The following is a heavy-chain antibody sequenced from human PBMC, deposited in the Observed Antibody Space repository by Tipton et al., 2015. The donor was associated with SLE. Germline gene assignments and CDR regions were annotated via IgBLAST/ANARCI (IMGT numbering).Heavy chain of an antibody. Sequence: GSLRLSCAASGFTFSSYAMSWVRQAPGKGLEWVSGISGSDGSRYYIDSVKGRFTISRDNSKNTLYLQVNSLRDEDTAVYFCVKTISSNWYDEGFFHRWGQGTQVTVSS. CDR2: ISGSDGSR. CDR3: VKTISSNWYDEGFFHR. V-gene: IGHV3-23*01. CDR1: GFTFSSYA. D-gene: IGHD6-13*01. J-gene: IGHJ1*01.